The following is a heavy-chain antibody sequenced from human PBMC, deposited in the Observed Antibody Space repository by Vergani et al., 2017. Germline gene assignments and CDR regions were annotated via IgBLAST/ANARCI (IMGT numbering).Heavy chain of an antibody. CDR3: ARDPLYSTTWPFLLLDMDV. D-gene: IGHD6-13*01. Sequence: QVQLQESGPGLVKPSETLSLTCTVSGDSVISTDYHWGWLRQPPGKGLEWIGRFYTGGGTSYNPSLKSRVTISIDTSKNQFSLQLSSVTAADTAVYYCARDPLYSTTWPFLLLDMDVWGQGTTVTVSS. J-gene: IGHJ6*02. CDR1: GDSVISTDY. V-gene: IGHV4-38-2*02. CDR2: FYTGGGT.